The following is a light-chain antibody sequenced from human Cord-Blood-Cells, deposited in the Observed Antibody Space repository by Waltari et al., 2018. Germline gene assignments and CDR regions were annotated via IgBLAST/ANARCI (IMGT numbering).Light chain of an antibody. V-gene: IGKV3-11*01. Sequence: DIVLTKSPATLALSPGERATLSCRASQSVSSYLAWYQQKPGQAPRLLIYDASNRATGIPARFSRSGSGTDFTLTISSLEPEDFAVYYCQQRSNWPPLLYTFGQGTKLEIK. CDR2: DAS. CDR3: QQRSNWPPLLYT. CDR1: QSVSSY. J-gene: IGKJ2*01.